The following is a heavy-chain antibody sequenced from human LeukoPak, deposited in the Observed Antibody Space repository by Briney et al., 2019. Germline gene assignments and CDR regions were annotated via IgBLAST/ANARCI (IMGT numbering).Heavy chain of an antibody. J-gene: IGHJ4*02. CDR3: VKDGYSGYDPIPSDY. CDR2: ISSNGGST. Sequence: GGSLRLSYSASGFTFSSYAMHWVRQAPGKGLEYVSAISSNGGSTYYADSVKGRFTISRDNSKNTLYLQMSSLRAEDTAVYYCVKDGYSGYDPIPSDYWGQGTLVTVSS. V-gene: IGHV3-64D*06. D-gene: IGHD5-12*01. CDR1: GFTFSSYA.